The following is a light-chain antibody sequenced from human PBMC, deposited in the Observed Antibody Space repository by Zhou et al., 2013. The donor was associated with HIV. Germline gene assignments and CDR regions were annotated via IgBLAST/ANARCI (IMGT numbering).Light chain of an antibody. V-gene: IGKV1-8*01. J-gene: IGKJ1*01. Sequence: AIRMTQSPSSLSASTGERVTITCRASQGISSHLAWYQQKPGKAPKILIYAASTLQSGVPSRFSGSGSGTDFTLTISCLQSEDFATYYCQQYYSYPRTFGQGTKVEIK. CDR2: AAS. CDR1: QGISSH. CDR3: QQYYSYPRT.